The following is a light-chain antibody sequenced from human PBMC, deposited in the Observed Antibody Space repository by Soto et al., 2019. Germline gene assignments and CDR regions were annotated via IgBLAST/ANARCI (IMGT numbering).Light chain of an antibody. J-gene: IGKJ2*01. CDR1: QSLLHRSNSKNY. V-gene: IGKV4-1*01. CDR3: QQYYGTPYA. Sequence: DIVMTQSPDSLAVSLGERATINCESSQSLLHRSNSKNYLSWYQLKPGQPPKLLIYWASTRESGVPDRFSGSGSETYFTLTISSVQAEDVAVYFCQQYYGTPYAFGQGTKLEIK. CDR2: WAS.